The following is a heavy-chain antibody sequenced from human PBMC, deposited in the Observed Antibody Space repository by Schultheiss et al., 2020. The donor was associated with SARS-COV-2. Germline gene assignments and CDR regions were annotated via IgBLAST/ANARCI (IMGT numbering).Heavy chain of an antibody. J-gene: IGHJ6*02. CDR2: ISGSGGST. D-gene: IGHD3-10*02. CDR1: GFTFSSYA. CDR3: AKDMFDYYGMDV. V-gene: IGHV3-23*01. Sequence: GESLKISCAASGFTFSSYAMSWVRQAPGKGLEWVSAISGSGGSTYYADSVKGRFTISRDNAKNSLYLQMNSLRAEDTALYYCAKDMFDYYGMDVWGQGTTVTVSS.